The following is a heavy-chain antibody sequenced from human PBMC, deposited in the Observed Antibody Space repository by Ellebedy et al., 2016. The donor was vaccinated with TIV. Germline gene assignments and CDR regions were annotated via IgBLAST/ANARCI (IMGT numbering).Heavy chain of an antibody. J-gene: IGHJ4*02. Sequence: PGGSLRLSCTTSGFAFADYALVWFRQAPGKGLEWVGFISSQRYGGRPEHAASLKGRFTISRDDSKSIVFLQRNSVQSDDTGVYYCTRNPRKGGDRYPFDFWGRGTLVTVSS. CDR2: ISSQRYGGRP. CDR1: GFAFADYA. CDR3: TRNPRKGGDRYPFDF. V-gene: IGHV3-49*03. D-gene: IGHD2-21*02.